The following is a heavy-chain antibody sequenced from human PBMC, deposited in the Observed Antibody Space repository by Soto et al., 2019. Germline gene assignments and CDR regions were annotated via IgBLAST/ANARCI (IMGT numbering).Heavy chain of an antibody. CDR3: ARGRYCLTGRCFPNWFDS. D-gene: IGHD7-27*01. CDR1: GGSITSSEYY. Sequence: SETLSLTCTVSGGSITSSEYYWAWIRQPPGKGLQFVGTIYYSGSSYSNPSLKSRLSMSVDTSKSQFSLNVTSVTAADTAVYFCARGRYCLTGRCFPNWFDSWGQGALVTVSS. J-gene: IGHJ5*01. V-gene: IGHV4-39*01. CDR2: IYYSGSS.